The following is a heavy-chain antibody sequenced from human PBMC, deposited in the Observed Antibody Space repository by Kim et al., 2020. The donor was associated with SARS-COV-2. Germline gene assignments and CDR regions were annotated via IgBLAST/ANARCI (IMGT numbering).Heavy chain of an antibody. D-gene: IGHD3-10*01. CDR2: PQGGTT. V-gene: IGHV3-15*01. Sequence: PQGGTTDYAAPVKGRFTNSRDDSKNTLYLQMNTLKTEDTAVYYCAGFGEGYWGQGTLVTVSS. CDR3: AGFGEGY. J-gene: IGHJ4*02.